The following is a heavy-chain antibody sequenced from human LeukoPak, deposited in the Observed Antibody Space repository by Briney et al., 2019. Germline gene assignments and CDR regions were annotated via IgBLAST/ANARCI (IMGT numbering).Heavy chain of an antibody. Sequence: GGSLRLSCAASGFTFSSYWMSWVRQAPGKGLEWVANIKQDGSEKYYVDSVKGRFTISRDNAKNSLYLQMNSLRAEDTAVYYCARDLMRETYYGDYDEYNWFDPWGQGTLVTVSS. D-gene: IGHD4-17*01. CDR1: GFTFSSYW. CDR2: IKQDGSEK. CDR3: ARDLMRETYYGDYDEYNWFDP. V-gene: IGHV3-7*01. J-gene: IGHJ5*02.